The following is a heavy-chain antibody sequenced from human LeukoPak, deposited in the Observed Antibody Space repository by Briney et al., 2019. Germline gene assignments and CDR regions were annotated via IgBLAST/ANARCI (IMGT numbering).Heavy chain of an antibody. CDR3: ATIYDRGDY. Sequence: ASVKVSCKVSGYTLTELSMHWVRQAPGKGLEWMGGFDSEDGERIYAQKFQGRVTMTEDTSTDTAYMELSSLRSDDTAVYYCATIYDRGDYWGQGTLVTVSS. J-gene: IGHJ4*02. V-gene: IGHV1-24*01. CDR2: FDSEDGER. CDR1: GYTLTELS. D-gene: IGHD3-22*01.